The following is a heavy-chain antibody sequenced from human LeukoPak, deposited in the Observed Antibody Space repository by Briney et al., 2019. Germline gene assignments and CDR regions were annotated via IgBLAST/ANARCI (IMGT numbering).Heavy chain of an antibody. D-gene: IGHD2-21*02. CDR2: IKPDGSQI. V-gene: IGHV3-7*01. J-gene: IGHJ4*02. CDR3: ARDAVVTDY. Sequence: PGGPLRLSCAASRFTFSDYWMSWVRQAPGKGLEWVANIKPDGSQIYYAGSVKGRFTISRDNARGSLYLQMNSLRAEDTAVYYCARDAVVTDYWGQGTLVTVSS. CDR1: RFTFSDYW.